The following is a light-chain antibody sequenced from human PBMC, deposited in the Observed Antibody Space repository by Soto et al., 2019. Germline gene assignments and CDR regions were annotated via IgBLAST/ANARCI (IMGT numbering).Light chain of an antibody. V-gene: IGKV1-5*01. CDR1: QSISSW. CDR3: QQYNTYPGT. J-gene: IGKJ1*01. Sequence: DIQMTPSPSTLSASVGDRVTITSRASQSISSWLVWYQQKPGRAPKLLIYDAASLESGVPSRCSGSGSGTEFTLTISSLQPDDFATDYCQQYNTYPGTFGQGTKVDIK. CDR2: DAA.